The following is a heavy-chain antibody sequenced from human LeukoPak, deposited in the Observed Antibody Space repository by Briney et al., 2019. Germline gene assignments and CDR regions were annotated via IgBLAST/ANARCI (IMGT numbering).Heavy chain of an antibody. J-gene: IGHJ4*02. V-gene: IGHV3-30*18. Sequence: PGGSLRLSCAASGFTFSSYGMHWVRQAPGKGLEWVAVISYDGSNKYYADSVKGRFTISRDNSKNTLYLQMNSLRAEDTAVYYCAKLPGATAIDYWGQGTLVTVSS. D-gene: IGHD1-26*01. CDR2: ISYDGSNK. CDR1: GFTFSSYG. CDR3: AKLPGATAIDY.